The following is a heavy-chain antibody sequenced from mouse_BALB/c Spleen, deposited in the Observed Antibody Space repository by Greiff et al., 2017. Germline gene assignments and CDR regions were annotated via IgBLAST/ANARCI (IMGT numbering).Heavy chain of an antibody. CDR1: GYAFSSYW. D-gene: IGHD2-12*01. V-gene: IGHV1-80*01. CDR2: IYPGDGDT. Sequence: QVQLQQSGAELVRPGSSVKISCKASGYAFSSYWMNWVKQRPGQGLEWIGQIYPGDGDTNYNGKFKGKATLTADKSSSTAYMQRSSLTSEDSAVYFCASRYYDAMDYWGQGTSVTVSS. J-gene: IGHJ4*01. CDR3: ASRYYDAMDY.